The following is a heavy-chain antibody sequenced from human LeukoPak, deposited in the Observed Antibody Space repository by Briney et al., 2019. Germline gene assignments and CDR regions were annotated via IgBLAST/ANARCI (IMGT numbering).Heavy chain of an antibody. Sequence: ASVKVSCKVSGYTLTELSMHWVRQAPGKGLEWMGGFDPGDGETIYAQKFQGRVTMTEDTSTDTAYMELSSLRSEDTAVYYCATGRTRTPYSSSWYRYYYYMDVWGKGTTVTVSS. D-gene: IGHD6-13*01. CDR1: GYTLTELS. V-gene: IGHV1-24*01. J-gene: IGHJ6*03. CDR3: ATGRTRTPYSSSWYRYYYYMDV. CDR2: FDPGDGET.